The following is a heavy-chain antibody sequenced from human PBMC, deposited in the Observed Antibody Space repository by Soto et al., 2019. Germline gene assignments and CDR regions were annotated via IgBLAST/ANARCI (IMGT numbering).Heavy chain of an antibody. CDR1: GFTFSGYW. CDR2: IDGDGSRT. Sequence: PGGSLRLSCAASGFTFSGYWMHWVRQAPGKGLVWVSRIDGDGSRTNYADSVKGRFTISRDNAKNTLYLQMNSLRAEDTAVYYCARELASYNDYWGQGTTVTVSS. V-gene: IGHV3-74*01. D-gene: IGHD1-1*01. CDR3: ARELASYNDY. J-gene: IGHJ4*03.